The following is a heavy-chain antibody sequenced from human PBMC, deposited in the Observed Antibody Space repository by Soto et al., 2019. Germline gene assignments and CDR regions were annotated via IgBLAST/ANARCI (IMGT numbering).Heavy chain of an antibody. CDR2: INPSGGST. D-gene: IGHD3-10*01. CDR1: GYTFTSYY. V-gene: IGHV1-46*01. J-gene: IGHJ5*02. Sequence: QVQLVQSGAEVKKPGASVKVSCKASGYTFTSYYMHWVRQAPGQGLEWMGIINPSGGSTSYAQKFQGRVTMTRDTSPSTVYMELSSLRSEDTAVCYCARDLRITMVRGEKHNWFDPWGQGTLVTVSS. CDR3: ARDLRITMVRGEKHNWFDP.